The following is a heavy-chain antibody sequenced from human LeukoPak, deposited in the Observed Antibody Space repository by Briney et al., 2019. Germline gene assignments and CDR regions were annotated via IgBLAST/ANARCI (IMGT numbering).Heavy chain of an antibody. CDR1: GFTFSSYS. Sequence: PGGFLRLSCAASGFTFSSYSMNWVRQAPGKGLEWVSSISSSSTYIYYADSVKGRFTISRDNAKNSLYLQMNSLRAEDTAVYYCATSPFPYCSSTSCYPEPPVDYWGRGTLVTVSS. D-gene: IGHD2-2*01. CDR3: ATSPFPYCSSTSCYPEPPVDY. J-gene: IGHJ4*02. CDR2: ISSSSTYI. V-gene: IGHV3-21*01.